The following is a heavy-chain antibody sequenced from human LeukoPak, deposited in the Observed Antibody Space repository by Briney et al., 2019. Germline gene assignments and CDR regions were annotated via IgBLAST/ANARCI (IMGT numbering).Heavy chain of an antibody. J-gene: IGHJ4*02. CDR2: IYYSGST. CDR3: ARISGYSSGWLSPFDY. Sequence: SETLSLTCTVSGGSVSSYYWSWIRQPPGKGLEWIGYIYYSGSTNYNPSLKSRVTISVDTSKNQFSLKLSSVTAADTAVYYCARISGYSSGWLSPFDYWGQGTLVTVSS. D-gene: IGHD6-19*01. CDR1: GGSVSSYY. V-gene: IGHV4-59*02.